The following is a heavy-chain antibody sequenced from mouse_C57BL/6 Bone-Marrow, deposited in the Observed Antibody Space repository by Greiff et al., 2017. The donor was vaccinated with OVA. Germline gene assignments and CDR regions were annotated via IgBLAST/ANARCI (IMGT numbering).Heavy chain of an antibody. D-gene: IGHD1-1*01. CDR2: ISYDGSN. J-gene: IGHJ1*03. CDR1: GYSITSGYY. V-gene: IGHV3-6*01. Sequence: DVQLQESGPGLVKPSQSLSLTCSVTGYSITSGYYWNWIRQFPGNKLEWMGYISYDGSNNYNPSLKNRISITRDTSKNQFFLKLNSVTTEDTATYYCAREIYYGSSLWYFDVWGTGTTVTVSS. CDR3: AREIYYGSSLWYFDV.